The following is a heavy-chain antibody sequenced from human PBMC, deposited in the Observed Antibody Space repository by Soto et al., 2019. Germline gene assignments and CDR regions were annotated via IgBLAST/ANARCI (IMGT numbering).Heavy chain of an antibody. J-gene: IGHJ4*01. V-gene: IGHV3-43*01. D-gene: IGHD2-15*01. CDR2: ITWGGSTT. CDR3: ARARTNSGYLYAY. CDR1: GFTFDGYT. Sequence: HPGGTLSLSCAASGFTFDGYTMHWVRQPPGKGLEWVSLITWGGSTTYYADSVKGSFTISRDNTVKALYLQMTRLRSEDTALYYCARARTNSGYLYAYWGQGTPVTGSA.